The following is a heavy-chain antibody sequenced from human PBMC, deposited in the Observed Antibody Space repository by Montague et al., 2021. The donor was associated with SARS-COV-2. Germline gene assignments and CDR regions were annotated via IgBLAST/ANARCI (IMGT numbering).Heavy chain of an antibody. J-gene: IGHJ2*01. CDR1: GGSISTYS. CDR3: ARGTHNYYDSNYYFDL. Sequence: SETLSLTCTVSGGSISTYSWSWIRQPPGKGLEWIGYVYYSGSINYNPSLKSRVTLSIDTSKNQFSLKLSSVTAADTAVYFCARGTHNYYDSNYYFDLWGRGTLVTVSS. V-gene: IGHV4-59*01. CDR2: VYYSGSI. D-gene: IGHD3-22*01.